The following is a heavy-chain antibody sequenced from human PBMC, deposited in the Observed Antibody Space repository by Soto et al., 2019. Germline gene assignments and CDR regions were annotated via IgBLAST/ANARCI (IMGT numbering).Heavy chain of an antibody. V-gene: IGHV4-30-4*01. Sequence: SETLSLTCTVSGGSISSGDYYWSWIRQPPGKGLEWLGYIYYSGSTYYNPSLKSRVTMSVDTSKNQFSLKLSSVTAADTAVYYCARDRLDAYYYGSGSSYNRYYWFDPWGQGTLVTVS. CDR3: ARDRLDAYYYGSGSSYNRYYWFDP. J-gene: IGHJ5*02. CDR1: GGSISSGDYY. CDR2: IYYSGST. D-gene: IGHD3-10*01.